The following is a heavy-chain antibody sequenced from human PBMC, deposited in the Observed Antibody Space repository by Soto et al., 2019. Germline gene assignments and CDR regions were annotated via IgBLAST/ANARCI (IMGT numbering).Heavy chain of an antibody. V-gene: IGHV4-31*03. CDR3: ARVGTVVRAQWYGMDV. Sequence: QVQLQESGPGLVKPSQTLSLTCTVSGGSISSGGYYWSWIRQHPGKGLEWIGYIYYSGSTYYNPSLKSRVTISVDTSKNPFSLKLSSVTAADTAVYYCARVGTVVRAQWYGMDVWGQGTTVTVSS. J-gene: IGHJ6*02. CDR1: GGSISSGGYY. CDR2: IYYSGST. D-gene: IGHD3-10*01.